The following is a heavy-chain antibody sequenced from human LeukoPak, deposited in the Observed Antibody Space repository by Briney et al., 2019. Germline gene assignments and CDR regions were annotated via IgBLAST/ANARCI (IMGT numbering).Heavy chain of an antibody. V-gene: IGHV3-43*01. CDR2: ITWDSGTK. Sequence: GGSLRLSCATSGFTFNNYIMFWVRQRPGMGLELVSFITWDSGTKHYADSVKGRFTISRDNSGDSLYLQMNSLRTEDTALYHCAKDEAGSIDYWGQGTLVTVSS. CDR1: GFTFNNYI. CDR3: AKDEAGSIDY. D-gene: IGHD6-13*01. J-gene: IGHJ4*02.